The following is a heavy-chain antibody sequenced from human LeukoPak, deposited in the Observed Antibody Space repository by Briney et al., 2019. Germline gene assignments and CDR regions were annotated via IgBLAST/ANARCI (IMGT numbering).Heavy chain of an antibody. D-gene: IGHD3-22*01. CDR1: GGSMSSSSYY. CDR3: ARNEYYDSSGYYSPDAFDI. J-gene: IGHJ3*02. CDR2: IYHSGHS. V-gene: IGHV4-39*07. Sequence: SETLSLTCTVSGGSMSSSSYYWGWIRQPPGKGLEWIGSIYHSGHSDYDPSLKSRVTISVDTSKNQFSLMLSSVTAADAAVYFCARNEYYDSSGYYSPDAFDIWGQGTMVTVSS.